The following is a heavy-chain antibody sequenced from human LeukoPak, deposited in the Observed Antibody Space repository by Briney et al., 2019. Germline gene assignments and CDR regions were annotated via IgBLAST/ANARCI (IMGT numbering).Heavy chain of an antibody. Sequence: GGPLRLSCSASGFTFSSYAMHWVRQAPGKGLEYVSAISSNGGSTYYADSVKGRFTISRDNSKNTLYLQMSSLRAEDTAVYYCVKGPQSSSWYFCVYWGQGTLVTVSS. J-gene: IGHJ4*02. CDR1: GFTFSSYA. CDR2: ISSNGGST. CDR3: VKGPQSSSWYFCVY. V-gene: IGHV3-64D*06. D-gene: IGHD6-13*01.